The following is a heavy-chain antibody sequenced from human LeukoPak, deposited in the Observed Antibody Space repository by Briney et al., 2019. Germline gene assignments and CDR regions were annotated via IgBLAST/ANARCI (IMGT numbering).Heavy chain of an antibody. J-gene: IGHJ4*02. V-gene: IGHV4-39*01. CDR1: GGSISSSSYY. CDR2: IYYSGST. D-gene: IGHD3-22*01. CDR3: ARRDSSGYYYGLADY. Sequence: SETLSLTCTVSGGSISSSSYYWGWIRQPPGKGLEWIGSIYYSGSTYYNPSLKSRVTISVDTSKNQFSLKLSSVTAADTAVYYCARRDSSGYYYGLADYWGQGTQVTVSS.